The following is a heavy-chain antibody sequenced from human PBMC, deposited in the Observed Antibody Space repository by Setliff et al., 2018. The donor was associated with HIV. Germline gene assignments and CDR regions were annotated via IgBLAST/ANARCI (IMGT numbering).Heavy chain of an antibody. Sequence: SETLSLTCTVSGGSISSYCWNWIRQSPGRGLEWIGFIFSSGSTKYNPSLQSRVTMSIDTSKNQFSLKLTSVTAADTAVYYCARRIDNSGSFPDKNWFDTWGQGSLITV. V-gene: IGHV4-4*09. J-gene: IGHJ5*02. CDR1: GGSISSYC. D-gene: IGHD3-10*01. CDR2: IFSSGST. CDR3: ARRIDNSGSFPDKNWFDT.